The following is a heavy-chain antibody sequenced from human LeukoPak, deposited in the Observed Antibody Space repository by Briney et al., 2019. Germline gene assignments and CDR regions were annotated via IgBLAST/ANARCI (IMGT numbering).Heavy chain of an antibody. D-gene: IGHD2-21*02. V-gene: IGHV3-33*01. J-gene: IGHJ5*02. CDR2: IWYYGSNK. CDR1: GFTFSSYG. Sequence: PGRSLRLSCAASGFTFSSYGMYWVRQAPGKGLEWVAVIWYYGSNKYYADSVKGRFTISRDNSKNTLYLQMNSLRAEDTAVYYCARDMVVTAPWGFDPWGQGTLVTVSS. CDR3: ARDMVVTAPWGFDP.